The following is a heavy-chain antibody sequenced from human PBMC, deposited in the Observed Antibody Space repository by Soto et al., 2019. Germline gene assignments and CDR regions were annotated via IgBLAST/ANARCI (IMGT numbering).Heavy chain of an antibody. CDR2: ISYDGSNK. CDR3: AKDLWSGYYAANYYYYGMDV. Sequence: QVQLVESGGGVVQPGRSLRLSCAASGFTFSSYGMHWVRQAPGKGLEWVAVISYDGSNKYYADSVKGRFTISRDNSKNTLYLQMNSLRAEDTAVYYCAKDLWSGYYAANYYYYGMDVWGQGTTVTVSS. D-gene: IGHD3-3*01. CDR1: GFTFSSYG. V-gene: IGHV3-30*18. J-gene: IGHJ6*02.